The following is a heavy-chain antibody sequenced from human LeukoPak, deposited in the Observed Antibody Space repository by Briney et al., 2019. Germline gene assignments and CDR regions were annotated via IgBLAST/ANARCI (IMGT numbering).Heavy chain of an antibody. J-gene: IGHJ4*02. CDR1: GFTFSSYW. V-gene: IGHV3-30*02. CDR2: IRYDGSNK. CDR3: AKSPASWGPYYFDY. D-gene: IGHD7-27*01. Sequence: GGSLRLSCAASGFTFSSYWMSCVRQAPGKGLEWVAFIRYDGSNKYYADSVKGRFTISRDNSKNTLYLQMNSLRAEDTAVYYCAKSPASWGPYYFDYWGQGTLVTVSS.